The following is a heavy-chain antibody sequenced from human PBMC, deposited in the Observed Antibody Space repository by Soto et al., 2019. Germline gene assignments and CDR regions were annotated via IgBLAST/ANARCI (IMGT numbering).Heavy chain of an antibody. Sequence: GGSLRLSWAASGFTFSSYAMSWVRQAPGKGLEWVSAISGSGGSTYYADSVKGRFTISRDNSKNTLYLQMISLRAEDKGVYYWAKDWVITFGGASASWGQGTLVPLPS. D-gene: IGHD3-16*01. CDR2: ISGSGGST. CDR3: AKDWVITFGGASAS. CDR1: GFTFSSYA. J-gene: IGHJ5*02. V-gene: IGHV3-23*01.